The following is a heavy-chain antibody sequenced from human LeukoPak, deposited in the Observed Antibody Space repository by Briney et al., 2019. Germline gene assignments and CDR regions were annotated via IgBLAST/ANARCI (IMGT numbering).Heavy chain of an antibody. CDR1: GGSISSYY. Sequence: PSETLSLTCTVSGGSISSYYWSWLRQPAGKGLEWIGRIYASGSTNYNPSLKSRVTISVDTSKNQFSLKLSSVTAADTAVYYCARDNVDALDYWGQGTLVSVSS. V-gene: IGHV4-4*07. J-gene: IGHJ4*02. CDR2: IYASGST. D-gene: IGHD5-12*01. CDR3: ARDNVDALDY.